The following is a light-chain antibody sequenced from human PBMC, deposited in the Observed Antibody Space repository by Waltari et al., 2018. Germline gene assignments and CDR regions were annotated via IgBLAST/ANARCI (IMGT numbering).Light chain of an antibody. CDR3: QMYRSLPAT. Sequence: EIVLTQSPGTLSLSPGERVPLSCRASQSVGRSLAWYQQKPGQAPRLLIYDASSRATGIPVRFSGSGSGTDFSLTISRLEPEDFAVYYCQMYRSLPATFGQGTKVEIK. CDR1: QSVGRS. J-gene: IGKJ1*01. V-gene: IGKV3-20*01. CDR2: DAS.